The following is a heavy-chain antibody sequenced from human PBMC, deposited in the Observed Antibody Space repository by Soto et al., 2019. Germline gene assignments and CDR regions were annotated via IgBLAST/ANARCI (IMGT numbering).Heavy chain of an antibody. Sequence: LRLSCAASGFTFSSYEMNWVRQAPGKGLEWVSYISSSGTTIYYADSVKGRFTISRDNTKNSLYLQMNSLRAEDTAIYYCARGLGYCSGGSCYRYYFEYWGQGTLVTVSS. D-gene: IGHD2-15*01. CDR2: ISSSGTTI. J-gene: IGHJ4*02. V-gene: IGHV3-48*03. CDR1: GFTFSSYE. CDR3: ARGLGYCSGGSCYRYYFEY.